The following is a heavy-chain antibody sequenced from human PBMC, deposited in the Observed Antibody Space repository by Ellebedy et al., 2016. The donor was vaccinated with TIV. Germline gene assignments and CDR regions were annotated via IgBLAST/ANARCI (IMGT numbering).Heavy chain of an antibody. CDR3: ARVYDYAIKNSEIDY. CDR1: GYTFTSYG. V-gene: IGHV1-18*04. D-gene: IGHD3-16*01. CDR2: ISTHNGNT. J-gene: IGHJ4*02. Sequence: AASVKVSCKAAGYTFTSYGIGWVRQAPGQGLQWMGWISTHNGNTNYAQEVQGRVTMTTDTSTTTAYMELRSLTSDDTAVYYCARVYDYAIKNSEIDYWGQGTLVTVSS.